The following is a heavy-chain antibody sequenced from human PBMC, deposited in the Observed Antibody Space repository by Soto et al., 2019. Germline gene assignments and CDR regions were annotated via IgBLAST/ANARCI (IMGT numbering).Heavy chain of an antibody. CDR1: GYTFTSYG. CDR3: ARSEQWLFHFDY. V-gene: IGHV1-18*01. J-gene: IGHJ4*02. D-gene: IGHD6-19*01. CDR2: ISAYNGNT. Sequence: ASVKVSSKASGYTFTSYGISWVRQAPGQGLEWMGWISAYNGNTNYAQKLQGRVTMTTDTSTSAAYMELRSLRSDDTAVYYCARSEQWLFHFDYWGQGTLVTVSS.